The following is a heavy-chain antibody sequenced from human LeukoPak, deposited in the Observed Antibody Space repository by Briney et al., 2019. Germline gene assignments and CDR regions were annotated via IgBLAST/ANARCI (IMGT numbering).Heavy chain of an antibody. D-gene: IGHD1-26*01. J-gene: IGHJ4*02. CDR3: ARDEWEAGITVVRGIRYSGSYFNL. V-gene: IGHV4-4*02. CDR2: IYHSGST. CDR1: GGSISSSNW. Sequence: KPSETLSLTCTVSGGSISSSNWWSWVRQPPGKGLEWIGEIYHSGSTNYNPSLKSRVTISVDKSKNQFSLKLSSVTAADTAVYYCARDEWEAGITVVRGIRYSGSYFNLWGQRTLVTVSS.